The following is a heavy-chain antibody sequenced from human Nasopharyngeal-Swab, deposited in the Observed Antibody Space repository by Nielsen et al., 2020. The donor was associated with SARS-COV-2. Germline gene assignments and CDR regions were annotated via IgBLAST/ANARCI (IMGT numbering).Heavy chain of an antibody. CDR2: ISSSSSYI. D-gene: IGHD3-10*01. Sequence: WIRQPPGKGLEWVSSISSSSSYIYYADSVKGRFTISRDNAKNSLYLQMNSLRAEDTAVYYCARAGITMVRAFDYWGQGTLVPVSS. J-gene: IGHJ4*02. V-gene: IGHV3-21*01. CDR3: ARAGITMVRAFDY.